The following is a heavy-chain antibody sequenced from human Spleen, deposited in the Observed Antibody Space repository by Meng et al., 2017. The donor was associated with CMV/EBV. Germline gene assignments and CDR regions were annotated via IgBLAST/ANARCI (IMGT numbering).Heavy chain of an antibody. J-gene: IGHJ4*02. V-gene: IGHV4-34*01. Sequence: QVQLQESGPGLVKPSETLSLTCAVYGESFSGYYWSWIRQPPGKGLQWIGEINHSGSTNYNPSLKSRVTISVDTSKNQFSLKLSSVTAADTAVYYCAREDCSGGSCSYFDYWGRGTLVTVSS. D-gene: IGHD2-15*01. CDR2: INHSGST. CDR1: GESFSGYY. CDR3: AREDCSGGSCSYFDY.